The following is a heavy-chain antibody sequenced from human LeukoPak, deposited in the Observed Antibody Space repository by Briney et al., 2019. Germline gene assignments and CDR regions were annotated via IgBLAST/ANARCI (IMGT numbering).Heavy chain of an antibody. Sequence: SETLSLTCTVSGGPVFSGRYYWSWVRQPPGKGLEWIGYIYYSGTTNYNPSLRGRVTISVDTSKNQFSLKLSSVTAADTAVYYCARHGSEGGSGIYRTFDIWGQGTMVTVSS. CDR2: IYYSGTT. V-gene: IGHV4-61*01. D-gene: IGHD3-10*01. CDR1: GGPVFSGRYY. J-gene: IGHJ3*02. CDR3: ARHGSEGGSGIYRTFDI.